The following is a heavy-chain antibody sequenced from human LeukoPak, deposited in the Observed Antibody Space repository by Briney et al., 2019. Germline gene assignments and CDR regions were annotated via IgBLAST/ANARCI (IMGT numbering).Heavy chain of an antibody. CDR1: GGSISSGGYY. Sequence: SETLSLTCTVSGGSISSGGYYWSWIRQHPGKGLEWIGYIYYSGSTYYNPSLKSRVTISVDTSKNQFSLKLSSVTAEDTAVYYCAREVSSSSPGYYYYYMDVWGKGTTVTVSS. J-gene: IGHJ6*03. CDR2: IYYSGST. CDR3: AREVSSSSPGYYYYYMDV. V-gene: IGHV4-31*03. D-gene: IGHD6-6*01.